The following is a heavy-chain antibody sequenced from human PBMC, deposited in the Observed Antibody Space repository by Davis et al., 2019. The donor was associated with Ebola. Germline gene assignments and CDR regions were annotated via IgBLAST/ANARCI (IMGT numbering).Heavy chain of an antibody. D-gene: IGHD3-3*01. CDR2: INWNGGST. Sequence: GESLKISCEASGFTFDESSLNWVRQAPGKGLEWVSGINWNGGSTGYADSVKGRFTISRDNAKNSLYLQMNSLRAEDTAFYYCAKLYFLGDYFDYWGQRILVTVSS. CDR1: GFTFDESS. V-gene: IGHV3-20*04. J-gene: IGHJ4*02. CDR3: AKLYFLGDYFDY.